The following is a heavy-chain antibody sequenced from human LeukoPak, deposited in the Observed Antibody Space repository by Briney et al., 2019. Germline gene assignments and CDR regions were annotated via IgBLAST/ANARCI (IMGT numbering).Heavy chain of an antibody. Sequence: PGGSLRLSYAASGFTFSSYEMNWVRQAPGKGLEWLSYISSSGTTIKYADSVKGRFTISRDNAKNSLYLQVNSLRAEDTAVYYCARIMITVTTSDYWGQGTLVTVSS. J-gene: IGHJ4*02. D-gene: IGHD4-17*01. CDR1: GFTFSSYE. V-gene: IGHV3-48*03. CDR2: ISSSGTTI. CDR3: ARIMITVTTSDY.